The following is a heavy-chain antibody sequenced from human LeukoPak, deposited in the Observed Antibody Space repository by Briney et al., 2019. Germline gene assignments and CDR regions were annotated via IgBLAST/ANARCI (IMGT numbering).Heavy chain of an antibody. V-gene: IGHV1-18*01. Sequence: GASVKVSCKASGYTFTSYGISWVRQAPGQGLEWMGWISAYNGNTNYAQKLQGRVTITTDESTSTAYMELSSLRSEDTAVYYCARDQNSYDFWSGSLGYWGQGTLVTVSS. J-gene: IGHJ4*02. CDR3: ARDQNSYDFWSGSLGY. D-gene: IGHD3-3*01. CDR2: ISAYNGNT. CDR1: GYTFTSYG.